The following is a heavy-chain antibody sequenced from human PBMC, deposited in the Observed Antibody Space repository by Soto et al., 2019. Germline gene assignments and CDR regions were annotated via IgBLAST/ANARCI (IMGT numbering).Heavy chain of an antibody. CDR1: GYSISSGYY. CDR3: WLWREVVRAATRGAFDY. V-gene: IGHV4-38-2*01. D-gene: IGHD2-15*01. CDR2: IYHSGST. Sequence: SETLSLTCAVSGYSISSGYYWGWIRQPPGKGLEWIGSIYHSGSTYYNPSLKSRVTISVDTSKNQFSLKLTSLTAADTAVYYGWLWREVVRAATRGAFDYCGQGTLVTVSS. J-gene: IGHJ4*02.